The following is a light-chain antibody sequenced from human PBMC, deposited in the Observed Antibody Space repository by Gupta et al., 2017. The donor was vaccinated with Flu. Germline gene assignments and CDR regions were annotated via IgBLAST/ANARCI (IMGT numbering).Light chain of an antibody. CDR2: QDN. CDR3: QAWDISTVV. V-gene: IGLV3-1*01. Sequence: SYELTQPPSVSVSPGQTASITCSGDKLGAKYACWYQQKPGQSPVMVIYQDNNRPSGIPGRFSGSNSGNTATLTIRGTQAMDEADYYCQAWDISTVVFGGGTRLTVL. J-gene: IGLJ3*02. CDR1: KLGAKY.